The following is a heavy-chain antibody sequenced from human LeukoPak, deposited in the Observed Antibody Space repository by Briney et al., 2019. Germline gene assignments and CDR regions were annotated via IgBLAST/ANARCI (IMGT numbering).Heavy chain of an antibody. CDR2: IYTSGST. D-gene: IGHD3-10*01. Sequence: SETLSLTCTVSGGSISSGSYYWSWIRQPAGKGLEWIGRIYTSGSTNYNPSLKSRVTISLDTSKNQFSLKLSSVTAADTAVYYCARAMVRGVIPLYNWFDPWGQGTLVTVSS. J-gene: IGHJ5*02. CDR3: ARAMVRGVIPLYNWFDP. CDR1: GGSISSGSYY. V-gene: IGHV4-61*02.